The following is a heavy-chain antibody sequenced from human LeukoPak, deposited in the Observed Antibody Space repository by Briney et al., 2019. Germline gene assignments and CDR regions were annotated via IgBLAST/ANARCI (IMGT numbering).Heavy chain of an antibody. CDR3: ARTAIAAAGFGMDV. Sequence: SETLSLTCTVSGGSISSYYWSWIRQPPGKGLEGIGYIYYSGSTNYNPSLKSRVTISVDTSKNQFSLKLSSVTAADTAVYYCARTAIAAAGFGMDVWGQGTTVTVSS. CDR2: IYYSGST. J-gene: IGHJ6*02. CDR1: GGSISSYY. V-gene: IGHV4-59*01. D-gene: IGHD6-13*01.